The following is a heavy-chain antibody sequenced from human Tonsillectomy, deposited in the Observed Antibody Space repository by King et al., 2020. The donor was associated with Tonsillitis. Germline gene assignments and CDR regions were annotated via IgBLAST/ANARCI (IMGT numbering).Heavy chain of an antibody. Sequence: LQLQESGPGLVKPSETLSLTCTVSRGSISSNTYYWGWIRQPPGKGLGWIGNIYYGGSTYYNPSLKGRVTISVDTSKNQFSLKLSSVTAADTAVYYCARHSNDILTGFYPAFDIWGQGAMVTVSS. J-gene: IGHJ3*02. V-gene: IGHV4-39*01. CDR3: ARHSNDILTGFYPAFDI. D-gene: IGHD3-9*01. CDR2: IYYGGST. CDR1: RGSISSNTYY.